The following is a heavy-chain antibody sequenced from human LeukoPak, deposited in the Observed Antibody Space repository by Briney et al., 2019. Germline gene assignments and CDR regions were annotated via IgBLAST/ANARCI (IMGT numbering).Heavy chain of an antibody. D-gene: IGHD6-13*01. CDR2: INPDRSGT. CDR1: GYTFTGYY. Sequence: ASVKVSCKASGYTFTGYYVHWVRQAPGQGLEWMGWINPDRSGTNYAQNFQGRVTITRDTSISTAYMELSRLRSDDTAVYYGARDLSSGVQQQLGYNWFDTWGQGTLVTVSS. J-gene: IGHJ5*02. V-gene: IGHV1-2*02. CDR3: ARDLSSGVQQQLGYNWFDT.